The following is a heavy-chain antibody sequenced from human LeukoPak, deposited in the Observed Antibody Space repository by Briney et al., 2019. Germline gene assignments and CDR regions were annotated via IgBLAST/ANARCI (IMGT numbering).Heavy chain of an antibody. CDR2: IWYDGSNK. CDR3: ARGIGYCTNGVCYSYGMDV. CDR1: GFTFSSYG. Sequence: GGPLRLSCAASGFTFSSYGMHWVRQAPGKGLEWVAVIWYDGSNKYYADSVKGRFTISRDNSKNTLYLQMNSLRAEDTAVYYCARGIGYCTNGVCYSYGMDVWGQGTTVTVSS. J-gene: IGHJ6*02. D-gene: IGHD2-8*01. V-gene: IGHV3-33*01.